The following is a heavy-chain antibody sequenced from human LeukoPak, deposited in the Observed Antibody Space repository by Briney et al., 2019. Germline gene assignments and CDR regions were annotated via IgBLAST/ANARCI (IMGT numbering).Heavy chain of an antibody. Sequence: PSETLSLTCTVSGGSISSGGYYWSWIRQHPGKGLEWIGYIYYSGSTYYNPSLKSRVTISVDTSKNQFSLKLSSVTAADTAVYYCARSSFWSGTDYWGQGTLVTVSS. V-gene: IGHV4-31*03. D-gene: IGHD3-3*01. J-gene: IGHJ4*02. CDR2: IYYSGST. CDR1: GGSISSGGYY. CDR3: ARSSFWSGTDY.